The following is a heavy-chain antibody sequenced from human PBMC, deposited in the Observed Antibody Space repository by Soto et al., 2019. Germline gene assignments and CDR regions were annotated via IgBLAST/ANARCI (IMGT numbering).Heavy chain of an antibody. CDR3: VRIAAAGTT. Sequence: QVHLQESGPGLVKPSETLSITCSVSGASLSHFFWPWIRQPPGKGLEWIASFYYSGRTKYNPSLQSLVTISADTSHNHVSLMMTSVTAADTAVYYCVRIAAAGTTWGQGTLVTVSS. D-gene: IGHD6-25*01. CDR2: FYYSGRT. V-gene: IGHV4-59*01. CDR1: GASLSHFF. J-gene: IGHJ4*02.